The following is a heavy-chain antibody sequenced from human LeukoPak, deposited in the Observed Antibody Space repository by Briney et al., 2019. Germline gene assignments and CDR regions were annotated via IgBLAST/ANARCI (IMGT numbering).Heavy chain of an antibody. CDR3: ARGGGPSGLVIITYFDY. CDR2: INPNSGGT. Sequence: GASVKVSCKASGYTFTGYYMHWVRQAPGQGLEWMGWINPNSGGTNYAQKFQGRVTMTRDTSISTAYMELSRLRSDDTAVYYCARGGGPSGLVIITYFDYWGQGTLVTVSS. CDR1: GYTFTGYY. J-gene: IGHJ4*02. V-gene: IGHV1-2*02. D-gene: IGHD3/OR15-3a*01.